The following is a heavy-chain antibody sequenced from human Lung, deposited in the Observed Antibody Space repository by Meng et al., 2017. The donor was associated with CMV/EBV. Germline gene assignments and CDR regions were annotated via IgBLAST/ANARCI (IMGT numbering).Heavy chain of an antibody. V-gene: IGHV2-26*01. CDR3: ARTGIAVAGTYYYYGMDV. D-gene: IGHD6-19*01. J-gene: IGHJ6*02. Sequence: GPTLVKPTETLTLTCTVSGFSLSNARMGVSWIRQPPGKALEWLAHIFSNDEKSYSTSLKSRLTISKDTSKSQVVLTMTNMDPVDTATYYCARTGIAVAGTYYYYGMDVWGQGTTVTVSS. CDR2: IFSNDEK. CDR1: GFSLSNARMG.